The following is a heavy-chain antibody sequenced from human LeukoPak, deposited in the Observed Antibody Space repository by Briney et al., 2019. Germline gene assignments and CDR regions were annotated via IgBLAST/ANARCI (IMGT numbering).Heavy chain of an antibody. J-gene: IGHJ4*02. V-gene: IGHV4-34*01. Sequence: SETLSLTSAVYGGSFSGYYWSWIRQPPGKGLEWIGEINHSGSTNYNPSLKSRVTISVDTSKNQFSLKLSSVTAADTAVYYCARWARLGRTFTLDYWGQGTLVTVSS. CDR3: ARWARLGRTFTLDY. CDR1: GGSFSGYY. CDR2: INHSGST. D-gene: IGHD2/OR15-2a*01.